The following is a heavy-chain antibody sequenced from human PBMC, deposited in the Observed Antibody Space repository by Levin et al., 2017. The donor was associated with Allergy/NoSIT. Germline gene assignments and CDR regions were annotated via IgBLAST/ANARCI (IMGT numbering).Heavy chain of an antibody. Sequence: GGSLRLSCAASGFTFSTYSMSWVRQAPGKGLEWVSSISHGGDYMYYADSVKGRYTISRDNAKKLVYLEMNSLRAEDTALYYCARDCCGFYSDQGLVDLPNIGGQRTMVTVSS. V-gene: IGHV3-21*01. D-gene: IGHD2-15*01. CDR1: GFTFSTYS. CDR2: ISHGGDYM. J-gene: IGHJ3*02. CDR3: ARDCCGFYSDQGLVDLPNI.